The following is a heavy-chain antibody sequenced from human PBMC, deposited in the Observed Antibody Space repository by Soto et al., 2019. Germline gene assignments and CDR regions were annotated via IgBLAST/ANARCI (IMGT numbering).Heavy chain of an antibody. CDR1: GDSISGGDYY. J-gene: IGHJ4*03. Sequence: SETLSLTCSVSGDSISGGDYYWSWIRQPPGVALEWIGHIHYSGSTYYNASLKNRLTVSMDTSKNQFSLNLNSVTAADTAVYYCARDQRAFRYFDYSGQGILVTVSS. CDR3: ARDQRAFRYFDY. V-gene: IGHV4-30-4*01. CDR2: IHYSGST.